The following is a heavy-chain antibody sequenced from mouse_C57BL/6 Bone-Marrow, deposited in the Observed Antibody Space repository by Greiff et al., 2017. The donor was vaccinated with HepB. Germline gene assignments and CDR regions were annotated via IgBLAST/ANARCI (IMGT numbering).Heavy chain of an antibody. J-gene: IGHJ4*01. D-gene: IGHD2-3*01. CDR3: ARSLCVYYAMDY. CDR1: GFSLSTSGMG. V-gene: IGHV8-12*01. CDR2: IYWDDDK. Sequence: QVTLKVSGPGILQPSQTLSLTCSFSGFSLSTSGMGVSWIRQPSGKGLEWLAHIYWDDDKRYNPSLKSRLTISKDTSRNQVFLKITSVDTADTATYYCARSLCVYYAMDYWGQGTSVTVSS.